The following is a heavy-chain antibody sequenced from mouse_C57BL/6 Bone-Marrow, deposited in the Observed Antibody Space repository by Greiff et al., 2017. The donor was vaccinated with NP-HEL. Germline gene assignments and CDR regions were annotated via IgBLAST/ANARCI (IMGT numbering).Heavy chain of an antibody. CDR3: ARPYGSRPYYFDY. V-gene: IGHV1-42*01. D-gene: IGHD1-1*01. CDR2: INPSTGGT. Sequence: EVQLVESGPELVKPGASVMISCKASGYSFTGYYMNWVKQSPEKSLEWIGEINPSTGGTTYNQKFKAKATLTVDKSSSTAYMQLKSLTSEDSAVYYCARPYGSRPYYFDYWGQGTTLTVSS. J-gene: IGHJ2*01. CDR1: GYSFTGYY.